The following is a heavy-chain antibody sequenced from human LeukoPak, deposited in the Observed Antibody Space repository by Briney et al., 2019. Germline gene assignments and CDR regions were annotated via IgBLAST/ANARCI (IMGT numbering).Heavy chain of an antibody. Sequence: GGSLRFSVAPSGFTFRAFPLGWARQAPGKGLGGVSAISGSGGSTYYADSVKGRFTISRDNSKNTLYLQMNSLRAEDTAVYYCAKGYSGYDFSFDYWGQGTLVTVSS. CDR2: ISGSGGST. D-gene: IGHD5-12*01. J-gene: IGHJ4*02. CDR1: GFTFRAFP. CDR3: AKGYSGYDFSFDY. V-gene: IGHV3-23*01.